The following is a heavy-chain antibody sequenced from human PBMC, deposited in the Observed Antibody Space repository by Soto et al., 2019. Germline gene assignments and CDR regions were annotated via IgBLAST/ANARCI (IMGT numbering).Heavy chain of an antibody. CDR2: ISGNGSST. CDR3: STDDWDLRKGFDI. Sequence: PGGSLRLSCAASGFTFSTYAISWVRQAPGKGLEWVSAISGNGSSTYYADSVKGRFTISRDSAQNTLFLQMNSLRAEDTAVYYCSTDDWDLRKGFDIWGRGTQITVSS. CDR1: GFTFSTYA. V-gene: IGHV3-23*01. J-gene: IGHJ3*02. D-gene: IGHD3-9*01.